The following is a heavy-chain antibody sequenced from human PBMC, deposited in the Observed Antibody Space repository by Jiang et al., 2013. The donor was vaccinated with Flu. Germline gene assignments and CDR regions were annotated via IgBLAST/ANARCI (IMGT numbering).Heavy chain of an antibody. D-gene: IGHD2-15*01. CDR2: INPNSGGT. Sequence: SGAEVKKPGASVKVSCKASGYTFTGHYIHWVRQAPGQGLEWMGWINPNSGGTDYAQKFQGWVTMTRDTSISTAYMELSRLRSDDTAVYYCARLVVVSRVQSAGAFDIWGQGQWSPSLQ. CDR1: GYTFTGHY. J-gene: IGHJ3*02. CDR3: ARLVVVSRVQSAGAFDI. V-gene: IGHV1-2*04.